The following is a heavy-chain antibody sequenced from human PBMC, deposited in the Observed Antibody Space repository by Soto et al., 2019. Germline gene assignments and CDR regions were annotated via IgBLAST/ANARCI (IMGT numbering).Heavy chain of an antibody. CDR1: GGSISSGGYY. Sequence: SETLSLTCTVSGGSISSGGYYWSWIRQHPGKGLEWIGYIYYSGSTYYNPSLKSRVTISVDTSKNQFSLKLSSVTAADTAVYYCARSRGSGYDFWSGYPTQFDYWGQGTLVTVSS. V-gene: IGHV4-31*03. J-gene: IGHJ4*02. D-gene: IGHD3-3*01. CDR2: IYYSGST. CDR3: ARSRGSGYDFWSGYPTQFDY.